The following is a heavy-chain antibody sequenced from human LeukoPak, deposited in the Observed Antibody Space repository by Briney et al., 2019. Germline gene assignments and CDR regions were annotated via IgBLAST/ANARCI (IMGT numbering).Heavy chain of an antibody. CDR1: GESFSGHF. CDR3: ARCVKAKVVQSRCYYDS. J-gene: IGHJ4*02. D-gene: IGHD2-15*01. Sequence: SETLSLTCAVYGESFSGHFWSWIRQAPEKVLEWIGEISDNGRTHTNLSLESRATVSIDTSKNQFSLRLTSVTAADRAVYYCARCVKAKVVQSRCYYDSWGQGTLVTVSS. V-gene: IGHV4-34*04. CDR2: ISDNGRT.